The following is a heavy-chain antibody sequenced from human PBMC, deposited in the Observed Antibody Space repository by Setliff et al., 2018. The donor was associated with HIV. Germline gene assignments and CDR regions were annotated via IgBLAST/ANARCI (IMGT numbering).Heavy chain of an antibody. D-gene: IGHD2-2*01. V-gene: IGHV1-18*01. CDR1: GYTFTSYG. J-gene: IGHJ4*02. CDR2: ISAYNGNT. Sequence: ASVKVSCEASGYTFTSYGISWVRQAPGQGLEWMGWISAYNGNTNYAQKLQGRVTMTTDTSTSTAYMELRSLRSDDTAVYYCARGAEYCSSTSRPFDYWGQGTLVTVSS. CDR3: ARGAEYCSSTSRPFDY.